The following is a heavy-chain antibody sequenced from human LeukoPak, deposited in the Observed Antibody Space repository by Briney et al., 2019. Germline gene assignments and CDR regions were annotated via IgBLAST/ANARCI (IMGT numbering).Heavy chain of an antibody. V-gene: IGHV3-23*01. CDR1: GFTFSSYA. CDR2: ISGSGGST. J-gene: IGHJ4*02. CDR3: AKDIGSGYDFFDY. D-gene: IGHD5-12*01. Sequence: GGSLRLSCAAYGFTFSSYAMSWVRQAPGQGLKWVSAISGSGGSTYYADSVKGRFTISRDNSKNTLYLQMNSLRAEDTAVYYCAKDIGSGYDFFDYWGQGTLVTVSS.